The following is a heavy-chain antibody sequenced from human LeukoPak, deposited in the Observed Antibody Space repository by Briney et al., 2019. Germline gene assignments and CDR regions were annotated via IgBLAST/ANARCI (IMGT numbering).Heavy chain of an antibody. Sequence: GASVKVSCKASGYTFTSYGITWVRQAPGQGLEWMGWISAYNGNTNYAQKLQGRVTMTTDTSTSTAYMELRSLRSDDTAVYYCARDREYCSGASCYSWFDPWGQGTLVTVSS. CDR1: GYTFTSYG. D-gene: IGHD2-15*01. CDR3: ARDREYCSGASCYSWFDP. V-gene: IGHV1-18*01. CDR2: ISAYNGNT. J-gene: IGHJ5*02.